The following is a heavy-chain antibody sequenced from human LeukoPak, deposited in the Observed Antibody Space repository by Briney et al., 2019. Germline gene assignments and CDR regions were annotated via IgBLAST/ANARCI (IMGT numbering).Heavy chain of an antibody. V-gene: IGHV3-74*03. CDR1: GFTFSTYW. CDR2: INTDGSTT. Sequence: GGSLRLSCAASGFTFSTYWMPWVRQAPGKGLVWVSRINTDGSTTTYADSVKGRFTISRDSAKNTLHLQWDSLRVEDTAVYFCARGYSGTYRIDYWGQGTLVTVSS. CDR3: ARGYSGTYRIDY. D-gene: IGHD1-26*01. J-gene: IGHJ4*02.